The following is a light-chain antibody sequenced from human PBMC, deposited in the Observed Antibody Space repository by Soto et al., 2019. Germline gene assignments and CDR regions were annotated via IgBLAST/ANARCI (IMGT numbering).Light chain of an antibody. CDR3: QQRSDWPPGFT. Sequence: IVLTQSPATLSLSPGERATLSCRASQSISNYLAWYQHKPGQAPRLLIYDASNRATGIPARFSGSGSGTDVTLTISSLEPGDFAVYYCQQRSDWPPGFTFGPGTKVEIK. J-gene: IGKJ3*01. V-gene: IGKV3-11*01. CDR1: QSISNY. CDR2: DAS.